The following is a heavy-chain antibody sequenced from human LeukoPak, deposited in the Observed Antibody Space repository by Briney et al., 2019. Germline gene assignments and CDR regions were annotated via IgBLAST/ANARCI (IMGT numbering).Heavy chain of an antibody. V-gene: IGHV3-30*03. D-gene: IGHD5-12*01. CDR3: GSGFYFDY. J-gene: IGHJ4*02. CDR1: GFTFSSYG. CDR2: ISYDGSNK. Sequence: GGSLRLSCAASGFTFSSYGMHWVRQAPGKGLEWVAVISYDGSNKYYADSVKGRFTISRDNSKNMLYLQMNSLRAEDTAVYYCGSGFYFDYWGQGTLVTVSS.